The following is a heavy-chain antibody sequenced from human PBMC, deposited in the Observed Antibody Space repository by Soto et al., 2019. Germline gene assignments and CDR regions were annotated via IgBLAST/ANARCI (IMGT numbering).Heavy chain of an antibody. V-gene: IGHV3-23*01. J-gene: IGHJ5*02. D-gene: IGHD3-3*02. CDR2: IRHSDGTT. Sequence: VQLLESGGGLVQPGGSLRLSCAASGFTFSTYSMTWVRQAPGEGLEWVSGIRHSDGTTYYADSVKGRFTIFRDNSKNTLYLQMSSLRVEDTAVYYCAKGRGISGLGDPWGQGTLVTVSS. CDR3: AKGRGISGLGDP. CDR1: GFTFSTYS.